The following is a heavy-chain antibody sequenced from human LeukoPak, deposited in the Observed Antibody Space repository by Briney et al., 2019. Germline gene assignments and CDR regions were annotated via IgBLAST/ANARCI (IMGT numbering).Heavy chain of an antibody. CDR2: IYYSGST. D-gene: IGHD1-14*01. V-gene: IGHV4-59*01. J-gene: IGHJ4*02. Sequence: PSETLSLTCTVSGGSISSYYWSWIRQPPGKGLEWIGYIYYSGSTNYNPSLKSRVTISVDTSKNQFSLKLSSVTAADTAVYYCARARGGPGDYWGQGTLVTVSS. CDR3: ARARGGPGDY. CDR1: GGSISSYY.